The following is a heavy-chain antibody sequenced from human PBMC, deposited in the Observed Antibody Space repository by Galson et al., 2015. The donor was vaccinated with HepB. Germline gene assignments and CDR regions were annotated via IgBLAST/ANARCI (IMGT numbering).Heavy chain of an antibody. J-gene: IGHJ6*02. CDR2: ISSSSSYI. D-gene: IGHD1-26*01. V-gene: IGHV3-21*01. Sequence: SLRLSCAASGFTFSSYSMNWVRQAPGKGLEWVSSISSSSSYIYYADSVKGRFTISRDNAKNSLYLQMNSLRAEDTAVYYCARDLYGQSIVGATKYYYYGMDVWGQGTTVTVSS. CDR3: ARDLYGQSIVGATKYYYYGMDV. CDR1: GFTFSSYS.